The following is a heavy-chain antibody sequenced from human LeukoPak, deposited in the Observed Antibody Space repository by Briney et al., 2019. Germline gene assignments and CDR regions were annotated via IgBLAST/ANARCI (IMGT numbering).Heavy chain of an antibody. V-gene: IGHV3-11*04. CDR2: ISSSSSTI. Sequence: GGSLRLSCAASGFTFSDYYMSWMRQAPGKGLEWDSYISSSSSTIYYADSVNRRFTISRDNAKNSLYLQMTSLRAEDTAVYYCARGGHYGPRDYWGQGTLVTVSS. J-gene: IGHJ4*02. CDR3: ARGGHYGPRDY. CDR1: GFTFSDYY. D-gene: IGHD4-17*01.